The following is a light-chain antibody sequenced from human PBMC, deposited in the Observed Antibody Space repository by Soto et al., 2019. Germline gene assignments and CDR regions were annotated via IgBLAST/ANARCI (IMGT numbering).Light chain of an antibody. CDR3: QQYGSSPQGLT. V-gene: IGKV3-20*01. Sequence: EILFTQSPGTRFLSPGEGATLSCRASQSVGSSYLAWSQRKHAQATRLLLYGASSSATGIPDRFSGSGSGTDFTLTISRLEPEDFAVYYCQQYGSSPQGLTFGGGTKVDI. J-gene: IGKJ4*01. CDR1: QSVGSSY. CDR2: GAS.